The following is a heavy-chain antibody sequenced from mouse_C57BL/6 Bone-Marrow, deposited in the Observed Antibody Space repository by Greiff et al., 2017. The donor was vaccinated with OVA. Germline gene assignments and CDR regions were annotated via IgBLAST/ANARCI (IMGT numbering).Heavy chain of an antibody. J-gene: IGHJ1*03. CDR1: GYTFTSYW. CDR2: ILPGSGST. D-gene: IGHD2-1*01. V-gene: IGHV1-9*01. CDR3: ARLYYGNYFDV. Sequence: QVQLQQPGAELVKPGASVKVSCKASGYTFTSYWMHWVKQRPGQGLEWIGEILPGSGSTNYNEKFKGKATFTADTSSNTAYMQLSSLTTEDSAIYYCARLYYGNYFDVWGTGTTVTVSS.